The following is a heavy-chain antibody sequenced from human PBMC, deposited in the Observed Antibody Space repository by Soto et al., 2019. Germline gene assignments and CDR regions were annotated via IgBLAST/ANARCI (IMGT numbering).Heavy chain of an antibody. CDR2: INSDGSST. CDR3: ARDPAPIGWYDY. D-gene: IGHD6-19*01. Sequence: PGGSLRLCCAASGFTFSNYWMHWVRQAPGKGLVWVSRINSDGSSTMYADSVKGRFTIFRDNAKNTLYLQMNSLRAEDTAVYYCARDPAPIGWYDYWGQGILVTVSS. J-gene: IGHJ4*02. CDR1: GFTFSNYW. V-gene: IGHV3-74*03.